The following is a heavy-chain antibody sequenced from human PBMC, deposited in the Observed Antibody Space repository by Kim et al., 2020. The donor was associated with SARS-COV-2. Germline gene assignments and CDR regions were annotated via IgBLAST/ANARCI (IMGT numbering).Heavy chain of an antibody. J-gene: IGHJ4*02. D-gene: IGHD2-2*01. V-gene: IGHV3-53*01. CDR3: ARGPPYARSEPRFDY. Sequence: DSVKGRFTISRDNSKNTLYLQMNSLRAEDTAVYYCARGPPYARSEPRFDYWGQGTLVTVSS.